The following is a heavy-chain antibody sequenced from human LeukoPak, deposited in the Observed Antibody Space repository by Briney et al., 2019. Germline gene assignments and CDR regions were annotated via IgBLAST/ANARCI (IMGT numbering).Heavy chain of an antibody. J-gene: IGHJ6*03. Sequence: SETLSLTCAVYGGSFSGYYWSWIRQPPGKGLEWIGEINHSGSTNYNPSLKSRVTISVDTSKNQFSLKLSSVTAADTAVYYCARGSVVVVAATNYYYYYMDVWGKGTTVTVSS. CDR1: GGSFSGYY. D-gene: IGHD2-15*01. V-gene: IGHV4-34*01. CDR2: INHSGST. CDR3: ARGSVVVVAATNYYYYYMDV.